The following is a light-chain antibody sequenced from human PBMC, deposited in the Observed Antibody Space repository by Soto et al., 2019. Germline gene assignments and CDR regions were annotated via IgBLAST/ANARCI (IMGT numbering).Light chain of an antibody. CDR1: SSDVGGYNY. J-gene: IGLJ1*01. CDR3: SSYAGSNNSDV. CDR2: EVS. Sequence: QSVLTQPPSASGSPGQSVTISCTGTSSDVGGYNYVSWYQQHPGKAPKLMIYEVSKRPSGVPDRFSGSKSGNTASLTVSGLQADDEADYYCSSYAGSNNSDVFGTGTKLTVL. V-gene: IGLV2-8*01.